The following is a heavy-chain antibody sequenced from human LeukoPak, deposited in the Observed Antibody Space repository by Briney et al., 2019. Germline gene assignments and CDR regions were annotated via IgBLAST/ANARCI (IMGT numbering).Heavy chain of an antibody. D-gene: IGHD3-9*01. V-gene: IGHV3-23*01. CDR2: ISPSGDIK. CDR1: GFTLSRHG. Sequence: GGSLRLSCVASGFTLSRHGMNRVRQAPGKGLEWVSGISPSGDIKYYVDSVKGRFTVSRDNSKNTLYLQINSLKTEDTAVYYCTTDGPLVLRYFDWLDPRSSWDKPRAQFDYWGQGTPVTVSS. CDR3: TTDGPLVLRYFDWLDPRSSWDKPRAQFDY. J-gene: IGHJ4*02.